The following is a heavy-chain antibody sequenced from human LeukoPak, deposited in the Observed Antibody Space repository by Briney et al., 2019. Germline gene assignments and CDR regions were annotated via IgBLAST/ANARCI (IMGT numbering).Heavy chain of an antibody. CDR3: ARVARYGGYTQYFQP. J-gene: IGHJ1*01. Sequence: PSETLSLTCTVSGGSISSTSYFWGWIRQPPGEGLEWIGNVYYSGNTYYNPSLKSRFTISVDTSKNQLSLRLTSVTAADTAVYYCARVARYGGYTQYFQPWGQGTLVTVSS. CDR1: GGSISSTSYF. V-gene: IGHV4-39*07. D-gene: IGHD2-15*01. CDR2: VYYSGNT.